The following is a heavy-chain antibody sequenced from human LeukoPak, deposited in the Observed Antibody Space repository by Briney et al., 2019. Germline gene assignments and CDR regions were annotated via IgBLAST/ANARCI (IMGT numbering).Heavy chain of an antibody. CDR2: ISSSGSTI. CDR1: GFTFSDYY. J-gene: IGHJ5*02. CDR3: ARDRSIAVAGNNWFDP. V-gene: IGHV3-11*01. Sequence: PGGSLRLSCAASGFTFSDYYMSWIRQAPGKGLEWVSYISSSGSTINYADSVKGRFTISRDNAKNSLYLQMNSLRAEDTAVYYCARDRSIAVAGNNWFDPWGQGTLVTVSS. D-gene: IGHD6-19*01.